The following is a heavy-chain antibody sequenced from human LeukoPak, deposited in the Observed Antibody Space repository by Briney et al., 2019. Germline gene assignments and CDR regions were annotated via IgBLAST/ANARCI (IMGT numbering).Heavy chain of an antibody. J-gene: IGHJ6*02. D-gene: IGHD4-17*01. CDR3: PYGNCYYGLDV. CDR2: MDTSGST. V-gene: IGHV4-4*07. CDR1: GGPLTSYY. Sequence: ASETLSLTCTVSGGPLTSYYWSWIRQSAGKGLEWIGRMDTSGSTLYNPSLKSRVSMSVDTSKNHFSLSLTSVTAADTAVYYCPYGNCYYGLDVWGRGTTVTVSS.